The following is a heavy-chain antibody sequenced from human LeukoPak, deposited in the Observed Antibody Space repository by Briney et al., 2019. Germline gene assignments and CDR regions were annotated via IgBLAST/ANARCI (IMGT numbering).Heavy chain of an antibody. J-gene: IGHJ4*02. CDR3: ARGGKQQLSAYFDY. V-gene: IGHV4-34*01. CDR2: INHSGST. Sequence: SETLSLTCAVYGGSFSGYYWSWIRQPPGKGLDWIGEINHSGSTNYNPSLKSRVTISVDTSKNQFSLKLSCVTAADTAVYYCARGGKQQLSAYFDYWGQGTLVTVSS. D-gene: IGHD6-13*01. CDR1: GGSFSGYY.